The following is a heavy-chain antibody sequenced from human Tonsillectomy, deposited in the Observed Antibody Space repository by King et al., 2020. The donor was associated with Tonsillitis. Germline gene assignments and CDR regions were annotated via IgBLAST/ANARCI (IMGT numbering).Heavy chain of an antibody. CDR3: ARPLGDLAATGGYFDL. Sequence: QLQESGPGLVKPSETLSLTCTVSGGSISPYYWSWIRPPPGRGLEWIGYSYYTGSTNINPSLKSRATISVDTSKNQFSLKLTSVTAADTAIYYCARPLGDLAATGGYFDLWGRGTPVTVSS. J-gene: IGHJ2*01. CDR2: SYYTGST. D-gene: IGHD3-16*01. CDR1: GGSISPYY. V-gene: IGHV4-59*08.